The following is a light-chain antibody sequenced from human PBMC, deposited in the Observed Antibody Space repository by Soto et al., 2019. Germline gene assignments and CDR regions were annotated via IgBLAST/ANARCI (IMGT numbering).Light chain of an antibody. CDR3: SSYTSSTTLYV. V-gene: IGLV2-14*03. Sequence: QSALTQPASVSGSPGQSITISCTGASSDVGNYNYVSWYQQHPGKAPKLIIYDVSNRPPGVSSRFSGSKSGNTASLTISGLQAEDEADYYCSSYTSSTTLYVFGTGTKVTVL. J-gene: IGLJ1*01. CDR2: DVS. CDR1: SSDVGNYNY.